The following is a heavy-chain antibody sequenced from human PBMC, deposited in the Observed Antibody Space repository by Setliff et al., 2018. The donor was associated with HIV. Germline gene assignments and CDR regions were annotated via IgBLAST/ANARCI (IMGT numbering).Heavy chain of an antibody. Sequence: GASVKVSCKASGYTFSDYYLHWVRQAPGQAIEWMGWISPNGNTKNHHKFEGRITMTTDTPTTTAFMELRSLTSDDTAVYFCAREPPSSNPTLQYAFDLWGQGTMVTVSS. CDR1: GYTFSDYY. J-gene: IGHJ3*01. CDR2: ISPNGNT. V-gene: IGHV1-18*04. CDR3: AREPPSSNPTLQYAFDL. D-gene: IGHD4-4*01.